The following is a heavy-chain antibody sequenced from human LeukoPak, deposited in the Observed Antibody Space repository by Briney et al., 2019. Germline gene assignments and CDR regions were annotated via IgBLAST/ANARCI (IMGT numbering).Heavy chain of an antibody. J-gene: IGHJ4*02. D-gene: IGHD3-22*01. CDR1: GGSISSYY. Sequence: PSETLSLTCTVSGGSISSYYWSWIRQPPGKGLEWIGYIYYSGSTNYNPSLKSRVTISVDTSKNQFSLKLSSVTAADTAVYYCARDSDYDSSGPLFDYWGQGTLVTVSS. CDR3: ARDSDYDSSGPLFDY. CDR2: IYYSGST. V-gene: IGHV4-59*01.